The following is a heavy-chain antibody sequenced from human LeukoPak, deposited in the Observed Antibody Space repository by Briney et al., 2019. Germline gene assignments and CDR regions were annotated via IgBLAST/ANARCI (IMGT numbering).Heavy chain of an antibody. J-gene: IGHJ4*02. CDR1: GFTVSSNY. V-gene: IGHV3-66*01. CDR2: IYSGGST. Sequence: GGSLRLSCAASGFTVSSNYMSWVRQAPGKGLEWVSVIYSGGSTYYADSVKGRFTISRDNSKNTLYPQMNSLRAEDTAVYYCAREVAVAGTRGNYFDYWGQGTLVTVSS. CDR3: AREVAVAGTRGNYFDY. D-gene: IGHD6-19*01.